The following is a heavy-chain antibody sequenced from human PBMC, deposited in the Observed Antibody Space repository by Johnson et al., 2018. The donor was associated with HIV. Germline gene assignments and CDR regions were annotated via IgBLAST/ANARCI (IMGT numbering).Heavy chain of an antibody. Sequence: VQLVESGGGVVQPGRSLRLSCAASGFTVSSNYMSWVRQAPGKGLEWVSVIYSGGSTYYADSVKGRFTISRDTSKNSLYLQMNSLRAEDTAVYYCARASCEDSSTSCYLGPAAFDAFDIWGQGRMVTVSS. V-gene: IGHV3-66*01. CDR2: IYSGGST. CDR1: GFTVSSNY. CDR3: ARASCEDSSTSCYLGPAAFDAFDI. D-gene: IGHD2-2*01. J-gene: IGHJ3*02.